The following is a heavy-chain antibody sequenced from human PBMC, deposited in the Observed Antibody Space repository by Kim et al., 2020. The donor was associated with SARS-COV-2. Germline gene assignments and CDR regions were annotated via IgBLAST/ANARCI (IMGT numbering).Heavy chain of an antibody. CDR3: TKETKYDLQAFDF. V-gene: IGHV3-15*01. Sequence: GGSLRLSCAASGFTFSNAWMSWVRQAPGKGLEWVAGIKSKTGGGTTDYAAPGNGSSTIQSKNTKNTQNQKMNSQNTEDTAGYYCTKETKYDLQAFDFWG. CDR1: GFTFSNAW. J-gene: IGHJ5*01. CDR2: IKSKTGGGTT. D-gene: IGHD3-3*01.